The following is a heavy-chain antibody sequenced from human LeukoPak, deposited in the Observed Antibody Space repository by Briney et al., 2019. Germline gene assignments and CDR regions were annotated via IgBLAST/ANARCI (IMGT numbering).Heavy chain of an antibody. Sequence: SETLSLTCTVSGYSISSGYYWGWIRQPPGKGLEWIGSIYHSGSTYYNPSLKSRVTISVDTSKNQFSLKLSSVTAADTAVYYCARGGAKLRFLEWLSEGYWFDPWGQGTLVTVSS. CDR3: ARGGAKLRFLEWLSEGYWFDP. D-gene: IGHD3-3*01. CDR1: GYSISSGYY. V-gene: IGHV4-38-2*02. CDR2: IYHSGST. J-gene: IGHJ5*02.